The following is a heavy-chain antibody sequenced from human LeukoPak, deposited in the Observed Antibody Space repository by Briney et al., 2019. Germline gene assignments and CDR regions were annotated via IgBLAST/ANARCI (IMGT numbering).Heavy chain of an antibody. CDR3: ARHQGLEGELIPDY. CDR1: GYSFTSYW. Sequence: GGSLQISSKGPGYSFTSYWIGWGRRLPGKGVEGMGIIYPGDSDTRYSPSFQGQVTISADKSINTAYLQWSSLKASDTAMYYCARHQGLEGELIPDYWGQGTLVTVSS. V-gene: IGHV5-51*01. D-gene: IGHD1-26*01. J-gene: IGHJ4*02. CDR2: IYPGDSDT.